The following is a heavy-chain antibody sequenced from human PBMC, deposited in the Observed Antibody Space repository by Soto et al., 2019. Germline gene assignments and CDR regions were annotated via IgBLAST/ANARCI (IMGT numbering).Heavy chain of an antibody. J-gene: IGHJ4*02. V-gene: IGHV3-33*01. CDR3: ARDTLRFYYDSSGYYYENESFDY. CDR2: IWYDGSNK. D-gene: IGHD3-22*01. CDR1: GFAFSSYG. Sequence: QVQLVESGGGVVQPGRSLRLSCAASGFAFSSYGMHWVRQAPGKGLEWVAVIWYDGSNKYYADSVKGRFTISRDNSKNTLYMHMNSLRAEDTAVYYCARDTLRFYYDSSGYYYENESFDYWGQGTLVTVSS.